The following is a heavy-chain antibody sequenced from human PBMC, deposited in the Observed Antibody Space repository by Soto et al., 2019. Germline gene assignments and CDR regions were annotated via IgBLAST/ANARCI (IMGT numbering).Heavy chain of an antibody. CDR3: AKDQSDLHWYFDL. J-gene: IGHJ2*01. V-gene: IGHV3-23*01. CDR1: GFTFSSYA. Sequence: GGSLRLSCAASGFTFSSYAMSWVRQAPGKGLEWVSAISGSGGSTYYADSVKGRFTISRDNSKNTLYLQMNSLRAEDTAVYFCAKDQSDLHWYFDLWGRGTLVTVSS. CDR2: ISGSGGST.